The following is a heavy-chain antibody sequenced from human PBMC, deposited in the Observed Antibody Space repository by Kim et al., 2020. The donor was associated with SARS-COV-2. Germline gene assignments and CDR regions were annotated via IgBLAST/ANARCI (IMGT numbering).Heavy chain of an antibody. CDR3: ARGVGYFDY. CDR2: GST. J-gene: IGHJ4*02. V-gene: IGHV4-30-2*01. Sequence: GSTYHNPSLKHRVTISVDRAKNQFPLKLSSVTAADTAVYYCARGVGYFDYWGQGTLVPVSS.